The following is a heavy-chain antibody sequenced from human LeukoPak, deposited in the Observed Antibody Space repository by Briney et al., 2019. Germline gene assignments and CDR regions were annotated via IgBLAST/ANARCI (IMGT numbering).Heavy chain of an antibody. V-gene: IGHV3-23*01. J-gene: IGHJ4*01. CDR3: AKDPPLYCSSTSCYDDY. Sequence: QTGGSLSLFCAASGFTFSSYAMSWVRQAPGKGLEWVSAISGSGGSTYYADSVKGRFTISRDNSKNTLYLQMNSLRAEDTAVYYCAKDPPLYCSSTSCYDDYWGHGTLVTVSS. CDR1: GFTFSSYA. D-gene: IGHD2-2*01. CDR2: ISGSGGST.